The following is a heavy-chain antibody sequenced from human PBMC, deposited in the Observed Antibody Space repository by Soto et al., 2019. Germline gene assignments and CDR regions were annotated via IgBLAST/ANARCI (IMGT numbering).Heavy chain of an antibody. Sequence: GGSLRLSCAASGFTFSSYGMHWVRQAPGKGLEWVAGIWYDGSNKYYADSVKGRFTISRDNSKNTLYLQMNSLRAEDTAVYYCAREGKQRGLDYWGQGTLVTVSS. CDR1: GFTFSSYG. V-gene: IGHV3-33*01. CDR3: AREGKQRGLDY. D-gene: IGHD3-10*01. CDR2: IWYDGSNK. J-gene: IGHJ4*02.